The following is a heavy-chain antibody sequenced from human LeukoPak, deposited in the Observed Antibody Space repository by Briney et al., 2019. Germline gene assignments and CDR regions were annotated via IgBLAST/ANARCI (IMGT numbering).Heavy chain of an antibody. J-gene: IGHJ4*02. V-gene: IGHV3-53*01. CDR1: GFTVSSNY. Sequence: AGGSLRLSCAASGFTVSSNYMSWVRQAPGKGLEWVSVIYSGGSTYYADSVKGRFTISRDNSKNTLYLQMNSLRAEDTAVYYCASDDDYYGSGGLDYWGQGTLVTVSS. CDR2: IYSGGST. CDR3: ASDDDYYGSGGLDY. D-gene: IGHD3-10*01.